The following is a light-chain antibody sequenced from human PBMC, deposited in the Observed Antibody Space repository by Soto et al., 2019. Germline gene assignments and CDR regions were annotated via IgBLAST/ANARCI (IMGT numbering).Light chain of an antibody. Sequence: IQVTHSPPSLSASVGDRVTITCRASQGINNDLAWYQQKPGKAPKLLIYGATNLHTGVPSRFSGSGSGTDFTLTISSLQREDFATYHCQQSYSAPLTFGQGTKVDIK. CDR1: QGINND. J-gene: IGKJ1*01. V-gene: IGKV1-39*01. CDR3: QQSYSAPLT. CDR2: GAT.